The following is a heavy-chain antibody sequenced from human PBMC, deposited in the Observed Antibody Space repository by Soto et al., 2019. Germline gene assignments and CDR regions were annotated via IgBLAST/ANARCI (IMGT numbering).Heavy chain of an antibody. Sequence: QVQLVQSGAEVKKPGASVKVSCRASGYTFTSDDINWVRQATGQGLEWMGWMNPNTGNTGYAQKFQGRVTMTTNTSISTVYMELSSLRSEDTAVYYCAREITGKFPNWGQGTLVTVSS. V-gene: IGHV1-8*01. CDR2: MNPNTGNT. D-gene: IGHD1-20*01. CDR1: GYTFTSDD. J-gene: IGHJ4*02. CDR3: AREITGKFPN.